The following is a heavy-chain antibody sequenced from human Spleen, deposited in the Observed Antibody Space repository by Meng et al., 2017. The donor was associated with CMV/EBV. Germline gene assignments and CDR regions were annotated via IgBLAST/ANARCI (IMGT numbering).Heavy chain of an antibody. Sequence: CTVSGGSVRSGSFYWYWIRQHPGKGLKWIGYIHYTERSNYNPSLKSRLTISLDTSENQFSLKLTSVTTADTAMYYCAGGGQVPLGYWGQGALVTVSS. J-gene: IGHJ4*02. V-gene: IGHV4-61*01. D-gene: IGHD2-15*01. CDR2: IHYTERS. CDR1: GGSVRSGSFY. CDR3: AGGGQVPLGY.